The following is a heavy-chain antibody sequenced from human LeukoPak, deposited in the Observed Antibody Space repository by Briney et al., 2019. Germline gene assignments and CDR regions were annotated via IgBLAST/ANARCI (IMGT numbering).Heavy chain of an antibody. Sequence: PGGSLRLSCAASGFTFSSYDMHWVRQAPGKGLEWVALISYGGSNKYYADSVKGRFTISRDNSKNTLYLQMNSLRAEDTAVYYCATRITIFGVAYPAGWGQGTLVTVSS. V-gene: IGHV3-30*03. CDR2: ISYGGSNK. CDR3: ATRITIFGVAYPAG. D-gene: IGHD3-3*01. CDR1: GFTFSSYD. J-gene: IGHJ4*02.